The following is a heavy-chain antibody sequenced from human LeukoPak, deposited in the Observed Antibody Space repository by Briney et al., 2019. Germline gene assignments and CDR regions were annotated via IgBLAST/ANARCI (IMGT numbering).Heavy chain of an antibody. Sequence: GGSLRLSCAASGFSFSSAWMNWVRQAPGKGLEWVGRIKSKTDGGTTDYAAPVKGRFTISRDDSKTTLYLQMNSLKTEDTAVYYCTTEERASSGYCSGGSCYIDYWGQGTLVTVSS. CDR2: IKSKTDGGTT. CDR3: TTEERASSGYCSGGSCYIDY. CDR1: GFSFSSAW. J-gene: IGHJ4*02. D-gene: IGHD2-15*01. V-gene: IGHV3-15*01.